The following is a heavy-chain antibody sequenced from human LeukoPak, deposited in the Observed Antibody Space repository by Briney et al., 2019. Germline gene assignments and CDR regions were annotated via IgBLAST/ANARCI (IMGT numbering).Heavy chain of an antibody. J-gene: IGHJ4*02. CDR1: GGSISSYY. Sequence: PSETLSLTCTVSGGSISSYYWTWIRQPPGKGLEWIGYIYYTGATSYNPSLKSRVTISVDTSKRQFSLKLTSVTAADTAVYYCARYGGSGWVIDNWGQGTLVTVSS. CDR3: ARYGGSGWVIDN. D-gene: IGHD6-19*01. V-gene: IGHV4-59*08. CDR2: IYYTGAT.